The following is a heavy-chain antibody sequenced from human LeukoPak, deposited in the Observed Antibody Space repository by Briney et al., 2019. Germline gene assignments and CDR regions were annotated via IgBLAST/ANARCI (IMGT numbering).Heavy chain of an antibody. CDR2: IYYSGST. V-gene: IGHV4-59*01. D-gene: IGHD4-17*01. CDR1: GGSISSYY. Sequence: SETLSLTCTVSGGSISSYYWSWIRQPPGKGLEWIGYIYYSGSTNYNPSLKSRVTISVDTSKNQFSLKLSSMTAADTAVYYCARGLRTLYYWGQGTLVTVSS. CDR3: ARGLRTLYY. J-gene: IGHJ4*02.